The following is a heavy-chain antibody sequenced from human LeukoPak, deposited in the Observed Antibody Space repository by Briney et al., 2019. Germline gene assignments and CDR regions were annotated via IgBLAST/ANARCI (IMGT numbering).Heavy chain of an antibody. CDR3: ARGGWGVPASSMDY. CDR1: GFTFSSYA. CDR2: ISYDGSNK. Sequence: PGGSLRLSCAASGFTFSSYAMHWVRQAPGKGLEWVAVISYDGSNKYYADSVKGRFTISRDNSKNTLYLQMNSLRAEDTAVYYCARGGWGVPASSMDYWGQGTLVTVSS. J-gene: IGHJ4*02. D-gene: IGHD2-2*01. V-gene: IGHV3-30*04.